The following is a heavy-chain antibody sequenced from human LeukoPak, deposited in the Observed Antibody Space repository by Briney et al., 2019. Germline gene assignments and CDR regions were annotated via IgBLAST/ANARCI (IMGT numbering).Heavy chain of an antibody. CDR2: ISSSSYI. D-gene: IGHD6-13*01. Sequence: GGSLRLSCAASGFTFSSYSMNWVRQAPGKGLEWVSSISSSSYIYYADSVKGRFTISRDNAKNSLYLQMNSLRAEDTAVYYCARSSYSSSWYEGDYWGQGTLVTVSS. J-gene: IGHJ4*02. V-gene: IGHV3-21*01. CDR1: GFTFSSYS. CDR3: ARSSYSSSWYEGDY.